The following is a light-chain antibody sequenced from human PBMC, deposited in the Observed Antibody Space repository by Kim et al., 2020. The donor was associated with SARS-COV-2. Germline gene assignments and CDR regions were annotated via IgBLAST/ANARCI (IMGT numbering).Light chain of an antibody. CDR2: GTS. J-gene: IGKJ1*01. V-gene: IGKV1-5*03. CDR3: QQYDEYPWT. CDR1: QSISHW. Sequence: ASVGDRVTISGRASQSISHWLAWYKQTSGKAPKVIIYGTSDLESGVPSRFSGSGSGTQFTLTITSLQPDDFAIYYCQQYDEYPWTFGQGTKVDIK.